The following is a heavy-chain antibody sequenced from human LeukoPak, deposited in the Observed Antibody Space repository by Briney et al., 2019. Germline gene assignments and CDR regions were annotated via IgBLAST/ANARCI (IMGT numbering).Heavy chain of an antibody. J-gene: IGHJ4*02. CDR3: LKYSSTWYGFGY. CDR1: GFTFSSYG. V-gene: IGHV3-30*02. Sequence: GGSLRLSCAASGFTFSSYGMHWVRQAPGKGLEWVAFIRYDGSNKYYADSVKGRFTISRDDSKNTLYLQMNSLKTEDTAVYYCLKYSSTWYGFGYWGQGTLVTVSS. D-gene: IGHD6-13*01. CDR2: IRYDGSNK.